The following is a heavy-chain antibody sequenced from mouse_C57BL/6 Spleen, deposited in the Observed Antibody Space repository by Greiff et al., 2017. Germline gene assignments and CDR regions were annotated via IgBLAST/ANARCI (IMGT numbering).Heavy chain of an antibody. CDR1: GFTFTAYY. D-gene: IGHD2-4*01. J-gene: IGHJ3*01. Sequence: EVQGVESGAELVRPGASVKLSCTASGFTFTAYYMHWVKQRPEQGLEWIGRIDPEDGDTEYAPKFQGKATMTADTSSNTAYLQLSSLTSDDTAVYYCTTNYEGFAYWGQETLVTVSA. CDR2: IDPEDGDT. CDR3: TTNYEGFAY. V-gene: IGHV14-1*01.